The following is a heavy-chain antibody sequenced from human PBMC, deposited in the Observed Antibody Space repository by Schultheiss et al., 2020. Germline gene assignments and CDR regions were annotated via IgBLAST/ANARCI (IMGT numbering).Heavy chain of an antibody. D-gene: IGHD3-3*02. Sequence: ASVKVSCKASGYTFTSYYMHWVRQAPGQGLEWMGIINPSGGSTSYAQKFQGRVTMTRDTSTSTVYMELSSLRSEDTAVYYCARYISSPRYYYYMDVWGKGTTVTVSS. CDR3: ARYISSPRYYYYMDV. CDR2: INPSGGST. J-gene: IGHJ6*03. CDR1: GYTFTSYY. V-gene: IGHV1-46*01.